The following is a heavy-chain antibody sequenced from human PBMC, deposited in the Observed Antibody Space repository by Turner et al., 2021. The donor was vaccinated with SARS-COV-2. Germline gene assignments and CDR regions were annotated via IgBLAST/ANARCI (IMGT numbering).Heavy chain of an antibody. CDR2: IYYSGST. CDR1: GGSISSSYYY. J-gene: IGHJ4*02. V-gene: IGHV4-39*01. D-gene: IGHD3-10*01. CDR3: ARQGSGSYYAVPHY. Sequence: QLQLQESGPGLVKPSETLSLPCTVSGGSISSSYYYWGWIRQPPGKGLEWIGSIYYSGSTYYNPSLKSRVTISVDTSKNQFSLKLSSVTAADTAVYYCARQGSGSYYAVPHYWGQGTLVTVSS.